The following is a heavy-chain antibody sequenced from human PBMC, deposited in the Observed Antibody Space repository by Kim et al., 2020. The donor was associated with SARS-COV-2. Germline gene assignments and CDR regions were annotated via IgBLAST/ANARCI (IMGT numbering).Heavy chain of an antibody. J-gene: IGHJ4*02. CDR2: ISYDGSNK. Sequence: GGSLRLSCAASGFTFSSYGMHWVRQAPGKGLEWVAVISYDGSNKYYADSGKGRFTISRDNSKNTLYLQMNSLRAEDTAVYYCAKERRGFDYWGQGTLVTVSS. CDR1: GFTFSSYG. D-gene: IGHD3-10*01. CDR3: AKERRGFDY. V-gene: IGHV3-30*18.